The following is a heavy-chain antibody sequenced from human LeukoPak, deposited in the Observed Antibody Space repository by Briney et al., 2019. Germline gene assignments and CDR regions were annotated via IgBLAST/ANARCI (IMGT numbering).Heavy chain of an antibody. Sequence: SGTLSLTCAVSGGSISSTNWWNWVRQPPGKGLEWIGEIYHTGSTNCNPSLESRVTISVDKSNNQFSLKLSSVTAADTAVYYCARVRGKYNSGLYYFDYWGQGTLVTVSS. V-gene: IGHV4-4*02. CDR1: GGSISSTNW. CDR3: ARVRGKYNSGLYYFDY. J-gene: IGHJ4*02. CDR2: IYHTGST. D-gene: IGHD6-19*01.